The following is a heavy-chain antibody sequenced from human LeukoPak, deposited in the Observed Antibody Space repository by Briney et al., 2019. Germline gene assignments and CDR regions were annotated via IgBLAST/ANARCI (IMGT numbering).Heavy chain of an antibody. Sequence: GGSLRLSCAASGFTFNSYGMSWVRQAPGKGLEWVSAISGSGGSTNYADSVKGRFTISRDNSKNTLYLQMNSLRAEDTAVYYCARDSPGIAVAGTPDYWGQGTLVTVSS. CDR1: GFTFNSYG. CDR2: ISGSGGST. J-gene: IGHJ4*02. D-gene: IGHD6-19*01. CDR3: ARDSPGIAVAGTPDY. V-gene: IGHV3-23*01.